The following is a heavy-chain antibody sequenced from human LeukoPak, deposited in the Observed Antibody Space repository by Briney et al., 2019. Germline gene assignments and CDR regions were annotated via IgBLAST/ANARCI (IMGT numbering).Heavy chain of an antibody. Sequence: SETLSLTCSVSGGSISSSNYYWSWIRQPAGKGLEWIGRIYTSESTNYNPSLKSRVTISVDTSRNQFSLKLSSVTAADTPVYYCARGLWFGDENPPYFDYWGQGILVTVSS. CDR1: GGSISSSNYY. J-gene: IGHJ4*02. D-gene: IGHD3-10*01. CDR2: IYTSEST. V-gene: IGHV4-61*02. CDR3: ARGLWFGDENPPYFDY.